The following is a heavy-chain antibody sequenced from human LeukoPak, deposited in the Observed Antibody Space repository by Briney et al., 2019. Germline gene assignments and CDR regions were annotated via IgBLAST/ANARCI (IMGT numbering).Heavy chain of an antibody. D-gene: IGHD1-26*01. CDR3: ARVGAATTRDY. V-gene: IGHV3-74*01. CDR1: GFTFSTYW. CDR2: ISNDGSST. J-gene: IGHJ4*02. Sequence: GGSLRLSCAVSGFTFSTYWMHWVRQTPGKGLVWVSRISNDGSSTSYADSVKGRSTVSRDNAKNTLYLQMNNLRAEDTAVYYCARVGAATTRDYWGQGTLVTVSS.